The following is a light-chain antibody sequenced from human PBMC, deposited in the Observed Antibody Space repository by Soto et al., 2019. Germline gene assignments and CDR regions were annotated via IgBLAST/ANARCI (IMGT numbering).Light chain of an antibody. CDR1: SSEVGGYNY. Sequence: QSVLTQPASVSGSPGQSITISCTGTSSEVGGYNYVSWYQRHPGKAPKLTIYDVSNRPSGVSNRFSGSKSGNTASLTISGLQADDEADYYCSSYTSSSTLPYVFGTGTKVTVL. J-gene: IGLJ1*01. CDR3: SSYTSSSTLPYV. CDR2: DVS. V-gene: IGLV2-14*03.